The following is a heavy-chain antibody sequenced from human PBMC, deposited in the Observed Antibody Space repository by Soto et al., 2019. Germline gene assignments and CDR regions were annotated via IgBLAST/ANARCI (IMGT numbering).Heavy chain of an antibody. J-gene: IGHJ4*02. V-gene: IGHV4-39*01. D-gene: IGHD3-10*01. CDR3: ARRRSVLLWFGELDY. CDR2: IYYSGST. CDR1: GGSISSSSYY. Sequence: QLQLQESGPGLVKPSETLSLTCTVSGGSISSSSYYWGWIRQPPGKGLEWIGSIYYSGSTYYNPSLKSRVTIPVDTSKNQFSLKLSSVTAADTAVYYCARRRSVLLWFGELDYWGQGTLVTVSS.